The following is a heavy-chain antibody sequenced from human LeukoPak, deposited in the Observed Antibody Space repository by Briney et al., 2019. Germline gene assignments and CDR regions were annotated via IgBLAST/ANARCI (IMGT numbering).Heavy chain of an antibody. CDR3: ARGVPAYCGGDCYSDAFDI. J-gene: IGHJ3*02. D-gene: IGHD2-21*02. CDR1: GFTFSSYD. CDR2: IGTAGDT. Sequence: GGSLRLSCAASGFTFSSYDMHWVRQATGKGLEWVSAIGTAGDTYYPGSVKGRFTISRENDKNSLYLQMNSLRAGDTAVYYCARGVPAYCGGDCYSDAFDIWGQGTMVTVSS. V-gene: IGHV3-13*01.